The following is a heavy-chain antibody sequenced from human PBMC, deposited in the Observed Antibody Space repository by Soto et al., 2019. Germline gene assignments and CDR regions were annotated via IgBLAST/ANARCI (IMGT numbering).Heavy chain of an antibody. Sequence: EVQLLESGGGLVQPGGSLRLSCAASGFTFNNYAMTWVRQAPGKGLEWVSAISGGGDTTSYADSVKGRFTVSRDGSKNKLYLQMSSLRAEDTALYYCAKGRGGSGSLTPRVDFWGQGPLVTVSS. CDR2: ISGGGDTT. J-gene: IGHJ4*02. CDR1: GFTFNNYA. D-gene: IGHD3-10*01. V-gene: IGHV3-23*01. CDR3: AKGRGGSGSLTPRVDF.